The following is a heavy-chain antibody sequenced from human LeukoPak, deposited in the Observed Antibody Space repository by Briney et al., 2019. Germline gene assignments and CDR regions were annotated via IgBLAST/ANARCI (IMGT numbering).Heavy chain of an antibody. D-gene: IGHD6-6*01. CDR1: GYSFTSYW. V-gene: IGHV5-51*01. Sequence: GESLQISCKASGYSFTSYWIGWVRQLPGKGLEWMGIIYPDDSDTRYSPSFQGQVTISADKSISTAYMQWSSLKASDTAMYYCARQVSSSGWLDHWGQGTLVTVSS. CDR2: IYPDDSDT. CDR3: ARQVSSSGWLDH. J-gene: IGHJ5*02.